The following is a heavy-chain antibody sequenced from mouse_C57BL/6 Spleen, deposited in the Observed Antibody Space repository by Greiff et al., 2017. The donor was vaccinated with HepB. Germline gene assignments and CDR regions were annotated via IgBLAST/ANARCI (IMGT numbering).Heavy chain of an antibody. D-gene: IGHD2-5*01. CDR2: IDPSDSYT. CDR3: ATRSNSWFAY. CDR1: GYTFTSYW. V-gene: IGHV1-69*01. J-gene: IGHJ3*01. Sequence: QVQLQQSGAELVMPGASVKLSCKASGYTFTSYWMHWVKQRPGQGLEWIGEIDPSDSYTNYNQKFKGKSTLTVDKSSSTAYMQLSSLTSEDSAVYYCATRSNSWFAYWGQGTLVTVSA.